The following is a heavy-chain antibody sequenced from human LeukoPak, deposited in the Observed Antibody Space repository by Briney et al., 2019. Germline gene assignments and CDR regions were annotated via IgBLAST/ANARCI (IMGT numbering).Heavy chain of an antibody. V-gene: IGHV1-69*04. J-gene: IGHJ4*02. D-gene: IGHD2-2*02. CDR1: GGTFSSYA. CDR3: ARDDCRGSTSCYRGLFDY. CDR2: IIPILGIA. Sequence: SVKVSCKASGGTFSSYAISWVRQAPGQGLEWMGRIIPILGIANYAQKFQGRVTITADKSTSTAYMELSSLRSEDTAVYYCARDDCRGSTSCYRGLFDYWGQGTLVTVSS.